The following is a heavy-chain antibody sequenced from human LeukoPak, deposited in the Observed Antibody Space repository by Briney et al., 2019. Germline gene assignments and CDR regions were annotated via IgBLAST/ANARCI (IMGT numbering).Heavy chain of an antibody. Sequence: ASVKVSCKASGYTFTGYYVHWVRQAPGQGLEWMGWINPNSGGTNYAQKFQDRVTITRDTSISTAYMELSRLRSDDTAVYYCARAGYTSAWYYFDYWGQGTLVTVSS. CDR3: ARAGYTSAWYYFDY. D-gene: IGHD6-19*01. CDR1: GYTFTGYY. J-gene: IGHJ4*02. V-gene: IGHV1-2*02. CDR2: INPNSGGT.